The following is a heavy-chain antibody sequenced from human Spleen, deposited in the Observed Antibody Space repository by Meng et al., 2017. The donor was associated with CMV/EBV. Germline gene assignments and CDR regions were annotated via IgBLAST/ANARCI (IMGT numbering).Heavy chain of an antibody. D-gene: IGHD2-2*01. Sequence: GGSLRHSCAASGFTFRSYGMHWVRQAPGKGLEWVAVIWYDGSNKNYADSVKGRFTISRDNSKNTMYLQMNSLRAEDTAVYYCARDGGYCSSTSCNYYYGMDVWGQGTTVTVSS. V-gene: IGHV3-33*01. CDR1: GFTFRSYG. J-gene: IGHJ6*02. CDR3: ARDGGYCSSTSCNYYYGMDV. CDR2: IWYDGSNK.